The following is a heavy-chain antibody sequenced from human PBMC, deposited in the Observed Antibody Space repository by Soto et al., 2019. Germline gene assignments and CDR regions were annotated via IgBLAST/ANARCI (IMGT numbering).Heavy chain of an antibody. Sequence: GASVKVSRKASGGTFSSYAISWVRQAPGQGLEWMGGIIPIFGTANYAQKFQGRVTITADKSTSTAYMELSSLRSEDTAVYYCARVYDSSGYSYFQHWGQGTLVTVSS. CDR2: IIPIFGTA. V-gene: IGHV1-69*06. D-gene: IGHD3-22*01. CDR1: GGTFSSYA. J-gene: IGHJ1*01. CDR3: ARVYDSSGYSYFQH.